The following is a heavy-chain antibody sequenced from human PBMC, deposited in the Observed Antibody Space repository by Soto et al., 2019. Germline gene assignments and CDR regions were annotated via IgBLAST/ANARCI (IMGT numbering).Heavy chain of an antibody. CDR1: GGSISSYY. V-gene: IGHV4-59*01. D-gene: IGHD1-26*01. CDR3: AIVNREKWELPYSYYYGMDV. J-gene: IGHJ6*02. CDR2: IYYSGSN. Sequence: PSETLSLTCTVSGGSISSYYWSWIRQPPGKGLEWIGYIYYSGSNNYNPSLKSRVTISVDTSKNQFSLKLSSVTAAETAVYYCAIVNREKWELPYSYYYGMDVWGQGTTVT.